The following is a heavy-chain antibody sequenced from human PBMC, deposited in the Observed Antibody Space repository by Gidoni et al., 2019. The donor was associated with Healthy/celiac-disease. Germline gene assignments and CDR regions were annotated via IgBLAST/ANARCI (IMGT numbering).Heavy chain of an antibody. D-gene: IGHD6-19*01. CDR1: GFTFSNAW. V-gene: IGHV3-15*01. J-gene: IGHJ4*02. Sequence: EVQLVESGGGLVKPGGSLRLSCAASGFTFSNAWMSWVRQAPGKGLEWVGRIKSKTDGGTTDYAAPVKGRFTISRDDSKNTLYLQMNSLKTEDTAVYYCTTDLAVAGGFDYWGQGTLVTVSS. CDR2: IKSKTDGGTT. CDR3: TTDLAVAGGFDY.